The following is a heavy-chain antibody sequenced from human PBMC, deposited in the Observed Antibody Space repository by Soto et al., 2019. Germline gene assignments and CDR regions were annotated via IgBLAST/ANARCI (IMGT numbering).Heavy chain of an antibody. CDR3: AVSLYGVVLHYYYRMDV. CDR2: IYYSGST. CDR1: GGSISSYY. Sequence: PSETLSLTCTVSGGSISSYYWSWIRQPPGKGLEWIGYIYYSGSTNYNPSLKSRVTISVDTSKNQFSLKLSSVTAADTAFYYCAVSLYGVVLHYYYRMDVWGPGTSVTVSS. D-gene: IGHD3-3*01. J-gene: IGHJ6*02. V-gene: IGHV4-59*01.